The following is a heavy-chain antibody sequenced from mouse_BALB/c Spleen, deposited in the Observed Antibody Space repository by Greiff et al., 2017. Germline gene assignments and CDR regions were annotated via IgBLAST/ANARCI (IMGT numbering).Heavy chain of an antibody. CDR3: ARRGAIYYDYDAYFDY. D-gene: IGHD2-4*01. V-gene: IGHV1-84*02. CDR2: IYPGSGNT. CDR1: GYTFTDYY. J-gene: IGHJ2*01. Sequence: VQLQQSGPELVKPGASVKISCKASGYTFTDYYINWVKQKPGQGLEWIGWIYPGSGNTKYNEKFKGKATLTVDTSSSTAYMQLSSLTSEDTAVYFCARRGAIYYDYDAYFDYWGQGTTLTVSS.